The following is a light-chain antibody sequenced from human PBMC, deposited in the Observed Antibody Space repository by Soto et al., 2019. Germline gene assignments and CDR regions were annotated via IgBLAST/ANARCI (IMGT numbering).Light chain of an antibody. CDR3: QQSYDVRLS. J-gene: IGKJ4*01. Sequence: DIQMTQSPSSLSADVGDRVTITCRASQSLSDYLNWYQQKPGKAPNLLIHGASTLQSGVPSRFSGGGSGKEFTLTISSLQPEDFATYYCQQSYDVRLSFGGGTKV. V-gene: IGKV1-39*01. CDR1: QSLSDY. CDR2: GAS.